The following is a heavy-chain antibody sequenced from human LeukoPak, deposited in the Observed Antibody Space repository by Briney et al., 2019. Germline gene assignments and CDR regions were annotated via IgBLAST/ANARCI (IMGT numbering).Heavy chain of an antibody. CDR3: ASGRSYYDFWSGYYPFDY. D-gene: IGHD3-3*01. CDR2: FHPEDGKT. V-gene: IGHV1-24*01. Sequence: ASVKVSCKVFGYSLTELSMHWVRQAPGKGLEWMGGFHPEDGKTIYAQKFQGRVTMTEDTSTDTAYMELRSLRSDDTAVYYCASGRSYYDFWSGYYPFDYWGQGTLVTVSS. CDR1: GYSLTELS. J-gene: IGHJ4*02.